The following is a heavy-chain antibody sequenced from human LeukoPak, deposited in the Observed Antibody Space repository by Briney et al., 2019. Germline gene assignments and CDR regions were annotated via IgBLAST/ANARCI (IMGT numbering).Heavy chain of an antibody. CDR3: AKDHLGLIAAASFDY. D-gene: IGHD6-13*01. J-gene: IGHJ4*02. CDR1: GFTFSSYA. V-gene: IGHV3-23*01. CDR2: ISGSGGST. Sequence: GGSLRLSCAASGFTFSSYAMSWVRQAPGKGLEWVSAISGSGGSTYYADSVKGRFTISRDNSKNTLYLQMNSLRAEDTAVYYCAKDHLGLIAAASFDYWGQGTLVTVSS.